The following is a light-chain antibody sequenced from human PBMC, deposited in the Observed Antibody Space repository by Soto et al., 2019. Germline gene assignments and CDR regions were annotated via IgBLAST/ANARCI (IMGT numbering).Light chain of an antibody. CDR2: DAS. V-gene: IGKV1-5*01. J-gene: IGKJ4*01. Sequence: DIQMTQSPSTLSASVGDRVTITCRANQSISDWLAWYQQKPGKAPKLLIYDASNLESGVPSRFSGSGSGTEFTLTISSLQPDDCATYYCQQYNSSPLTFGGGTKMEIK. CDR3: QQYNSSPLT. CDR1: QSISDW.